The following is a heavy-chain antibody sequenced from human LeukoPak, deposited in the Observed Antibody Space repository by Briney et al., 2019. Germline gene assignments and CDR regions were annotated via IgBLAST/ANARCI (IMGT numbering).Heavy chain of an antibody. CDR2: FYASGTT. D-gene: IGHD2-21*01. Sequence: PSATLSLTCNVFGVSISNFFWSWLRQPAGKGLEWIGRFYASGTTYYNPSLRSRVTLSMDTSKNDFSLRLTSVTAADTAVYYCARTHCGGGSCDTFDPWGQGTLVTVSS. CDR1: GVSISNFF. J-gene: IGHJ5*02. V-gene: IGHV4-4*07. CDR3: ARTHCGGGSCDTFDP.